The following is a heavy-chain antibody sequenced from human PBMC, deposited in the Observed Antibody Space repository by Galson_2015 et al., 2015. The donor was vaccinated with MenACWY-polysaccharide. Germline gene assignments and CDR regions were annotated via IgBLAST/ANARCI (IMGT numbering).Heavy chain of an antibody. CDR3: AKDLHWYGMEV. J-gene: IGHJ6*02. V-gene: IGHV3-23*01. CDR2: LSGPGDAT. Sequence: SLRLSCAASGFTFNKFYMAWVRQAPGKGPEWVSALSGPGDATFYADSVRGRFTISRDNSQNTLYLHMSSLRVDDTAVYSCAKDLHWYGMEVWGPGTTVTVS. D-gene: IGHD3/OR15-3a*01. CDR1: GFTFNKFY.